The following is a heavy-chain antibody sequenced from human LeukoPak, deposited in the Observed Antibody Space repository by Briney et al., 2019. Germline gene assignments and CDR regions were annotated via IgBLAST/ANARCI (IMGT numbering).Heavy chain of an antibody. CDR3: ARDFSPYGDYAARRSRSFDY. CDR1: GYTFTSYY. Sequence: ASVKVSCKASGYTFTSYYMHWVRQAPGQGLEWMGIINPSGGSTSYAQKFQGRVTMTRDTSTSTVYMELSSLSSEDTAVYYCARDFSPYGDYAARRSRSFDYWGXGTLVTVSS. V-gene: IGHV1-46*01. J-gene: IGHJ4*02. CDR2: INPSGGST. D-gene: IGHD4-17*01.